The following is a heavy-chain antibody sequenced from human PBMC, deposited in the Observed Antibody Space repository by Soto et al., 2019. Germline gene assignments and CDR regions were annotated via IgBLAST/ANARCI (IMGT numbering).Heavy chain of an antibody. CDR1: GFTFSSYS. CDR2: ISSSSTI. CDR3: ASERITAFGVDY. J-gene: IGHJ4*02. Sequence: GGSLRLSCAASGFTFSSYSMNWVRQAPGKGLEWVSYISSSSTIYYADSVKGRFTISRDNAKNSLYLQMNSLRAEDTAVYSCASERITAFGVDYWGQGTLVTVSS. D-gene: IGHD3-3*01. V-gene: IGHV3-48*04.